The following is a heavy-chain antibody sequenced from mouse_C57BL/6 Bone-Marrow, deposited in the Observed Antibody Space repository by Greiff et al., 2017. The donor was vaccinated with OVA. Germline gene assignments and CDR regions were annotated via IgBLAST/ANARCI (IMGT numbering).Heavy chain of an antibody. CDR2: INPSSGYT. V-gene: IGHV1-4*01. CDR3: ARRSNFSWFAY. Sequence: QVQLQQSGAELARPGASVKMSCKASGYTFTSYTMHWVKQRPGQGLEWIGYINPSSGYTKYNEKFKDKATLTAEKSSSTADMQLSSLTSEDSAVYYGARRSNFSWFAYWGQGTLVTVSA. J-gene: IGHJ3*01. D-gene: IGHD2-5*01. CDR1: GYTFTSYT.